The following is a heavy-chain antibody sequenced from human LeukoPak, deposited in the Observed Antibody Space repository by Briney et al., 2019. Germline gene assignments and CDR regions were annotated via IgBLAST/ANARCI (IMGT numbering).Heavy chain of an antibody. D-gene: IGHD3-22*01. CDR3: AKGSSDSWYSALEY. V-gene: IGHV3-23*01. CDR1: GYTFSSYS. J-gene: IGHJ4*02. CDR2: ISASNGNT. Sequence: PGGSLRLSCAASGYTFSSYSMNWVRQAPGKGLKWVSGISASNGNTYHADSVKGRFTISRDNSKGTLYLQMNSLRVEDTAVYYCAKGSSDSWYSALEYWGQGTLVTVSS.